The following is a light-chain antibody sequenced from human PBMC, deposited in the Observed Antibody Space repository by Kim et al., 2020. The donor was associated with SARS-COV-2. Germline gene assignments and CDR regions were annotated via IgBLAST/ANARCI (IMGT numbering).Light chain of an antibody. J-gene: IGLJ3*02. Sequence: GKTVTSSCTRSSGSIASKDVQWYQQRPGSAPTTVIYEDNQRPSGVPDRFSGSIDSSSNSASLTISGLKTEDEADFYCQSYDSSNWVFGGGTKLTVL. CDR1: SGSIASKD. V-gene: IGLV6-57*03. CDR2: EDN. CDR3: QSYDSSNWV.